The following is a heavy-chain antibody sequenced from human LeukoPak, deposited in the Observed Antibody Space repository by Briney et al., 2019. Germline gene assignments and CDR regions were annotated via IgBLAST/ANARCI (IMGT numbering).Heavy chain of an antibody. CDR2: IKQDGSEK. D-gene: IGHD6-19*01. J-gene: IGHJ3*02. CDR3: ARSTISGWFHAFDI. Sequence: GGSLRLSCAASGFTFSSYGMSWVRQAPGKGLEWVANIKQDGSEKYYVDSVKGRFTISRDNAKNSLYLQMNSLRAEDTAVYYCARSTISGWFHAFDIWGQGTMVTVSS. CDR1: GFTFSSYG. V-gene: IGHV3-7*01.